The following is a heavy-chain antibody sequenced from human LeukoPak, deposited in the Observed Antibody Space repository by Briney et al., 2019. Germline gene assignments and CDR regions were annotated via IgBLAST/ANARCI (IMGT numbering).Heavy chain of an antibody. Sequence: GGSLRLSCAASGFTFSNFGMHWVRQAPGKGLEWVAVISYDGKVTFYADSVKGRFTISRDNAKNSLYLQMNSLRAEDTAVYYCARVSSYEDYWGQGTLVTVSS. D-gene: IGHD5-12*01. CDR1: GFTFSNFG. V-gene: IGHV3-30*03. CDR2: ISYDGKVT. CDR3: ARVSSYEDY. J-gene: IGHJ4*02.